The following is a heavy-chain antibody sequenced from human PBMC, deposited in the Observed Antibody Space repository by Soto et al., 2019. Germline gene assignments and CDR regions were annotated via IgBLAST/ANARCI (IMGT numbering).Heavy chain of an antibody. CDR2: MHYGGNS. Sequence: SETLSPTCSVSGGSISSYYCSWFRQPPGKGLEWIGHMHYGGNSDYNPSLKSRVTISEDTSKNQFSLKLSSVTAADTAVYYCARATYYYDSSGYSDRVLDYWGQGTLVNVSS. CDR1: GGSISSYY. J-gene: IGHJ4*02. CDR3: ARATYYYDSSGYSDRVLDY. V-gene: IGHV4-59*12. D-gene: IGHD3-22*01.